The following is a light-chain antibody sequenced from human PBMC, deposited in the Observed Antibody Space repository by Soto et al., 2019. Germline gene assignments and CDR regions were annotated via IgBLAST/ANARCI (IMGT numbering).Light chain of an antibody. Sequence: QSALTQPASVSGSPGQSITISCTGTSSDVGGYNYVSWYQQHPGKAPKLMIYNVSNRPSGVSNRFSGSKSGNTASLTISGLQAEDEGHYYCSSFTSTKTVLFGGGTK. CDR2: NVS. J-gene: IGLJ2*01. V-gene: IGLV2-14*01. CDR1: SSDVGGYNY. CDR3: SSFTSTKTVL.